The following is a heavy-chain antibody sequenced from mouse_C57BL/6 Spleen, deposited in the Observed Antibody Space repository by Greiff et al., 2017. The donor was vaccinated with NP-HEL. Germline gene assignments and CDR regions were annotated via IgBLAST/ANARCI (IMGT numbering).Heavy chain of an antibody. CDR3: AELVAWFDD. Sequence: QVQLQQSGAELARPGASVKMSCKASGYTFTSYSMHWVKQRPGQGLEWIGYINPSSGYTKYNQKFKDKATLTADKSSSTAYMQLSSLTSEDSAVYYWAELVAWFDDWGQGTLVTVSA. V-gene: IGHV1-4*01. CDR2: INPSSGYT. CDR1: GYTFTSYS. D-gene: IGHD1-1*02. J-gene: IGHJ3*01.